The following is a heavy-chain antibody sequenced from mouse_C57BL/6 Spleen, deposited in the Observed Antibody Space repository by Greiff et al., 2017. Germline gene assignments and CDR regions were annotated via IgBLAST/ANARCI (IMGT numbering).Heavy chain of an antibody. CDR3: ARGCWDRSGLAY. J-gene: IGHJ3*01. Sequence: QVQLQQPGAELVKPGASVKMSCKASGYTFTSYWITWVKQRPGQGLEWIGDIYPGSGYTNYTEKFKSKATLTVDTSSSTAYMQLSSLTSEDSAVYCCARGCWDRSGLAYWGQGTPVTVSS. V-gene: IGHV1-55*01. CDR2: IYPGSGYT. CDR1: GYTFTSYW. D-gene: IGHD4-1*01.